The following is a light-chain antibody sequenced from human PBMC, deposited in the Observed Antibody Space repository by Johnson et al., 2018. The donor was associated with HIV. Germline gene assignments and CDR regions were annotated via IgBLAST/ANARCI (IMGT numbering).Light chain of an antibody. V-gene: IGLV1-51*01. CDR1: SSNIGNNY. Sequence: QSVLTQPPSVSAAPGQKVTISCSGSSSNIGNNYISWYQQVPGTAPKLLIYDNDKRPSGIPDRFSGSSSVTSDTLGITGLQTGDEADYYCGTWDSRLSAYVFGSGTKVTVL. CDR2: DND. J-gene: IGLJ1*01. CDR3: GTWDSRLSAYV.